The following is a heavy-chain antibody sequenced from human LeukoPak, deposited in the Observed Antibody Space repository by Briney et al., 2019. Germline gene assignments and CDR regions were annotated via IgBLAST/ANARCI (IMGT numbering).Heavy chain of an antibody. J-gene: IGHJ6*04. V-gene: IGHV1-69*06. CDR1: GGTFSSYA. Sequence: GSSVKVSCKASGGTFSSYAISWVRQAPGQGLEWMGGIIPIFGTANYAQKFQGRVTITADKSTSTAYMELSSLRSEDTVVYYCARTVVPAAIPYYYYGMDVWGKGTTVTVSS. CDR3: ARTVVPAAIPYYYYGMDV. D-gene: IGHD2-2*01. CDR2: IIPIFGTA.